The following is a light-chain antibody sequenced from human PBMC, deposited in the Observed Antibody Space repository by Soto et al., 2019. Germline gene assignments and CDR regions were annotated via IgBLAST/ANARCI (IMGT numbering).Light chain of an antibody. V-gene: IGKV1-39*01. CDR2: AAS. CDR3: QQSYSTPWT. CDR1: HSFSIY. Sequence: DIQMTQSPSYLSASVGDRVTITCRTSHSFSIYLNWYQQKPGKAPKLLIYAASSLGSRVPSRFSGSGSGTDFTLIISSLQPEDIATYYCQQSYSTPWTFGQGTKVEIK. J-gene: IGKJ1*01.